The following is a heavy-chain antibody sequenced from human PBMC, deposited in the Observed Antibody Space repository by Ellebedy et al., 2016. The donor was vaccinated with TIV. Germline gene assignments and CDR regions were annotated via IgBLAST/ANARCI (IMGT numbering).Heavy chain of an antibody. J-gene: IGHJ4*02. CDR1: GGSFSGYY. Sequence: SETLSLTXAVYGGSFSGYYWSWIRQPPGKGLEWIGEINHSGSTNYNPSLKSRVSMSMDTSKNQFSLNLTSVTAADTAVYYCVRGVGDCWGQGTLVTVSP. CDR2: INHSGST. V-gene: IGHV4-34*01. CDR3: VRGVGDC.